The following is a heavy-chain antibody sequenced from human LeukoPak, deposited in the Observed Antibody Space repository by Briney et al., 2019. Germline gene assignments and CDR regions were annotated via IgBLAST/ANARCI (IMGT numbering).Heavy chain of an antibody. D-gene: IGHD3-10*01. CDR3: ARVLSTMVRGVIIYYFDY. V-gene: IGHV1-69*13. Sequence: ASVKVSCKASGGTFSSYAISWVRQAPGQGLEWMGGIIPIFGTANYAQKFQGRVTITADESTSTACMELSSLRSEDTAVYYCARVLSTMVRGVIIYYFDYWGQGTLVTVSS. CDR1: GGTFSSYA. J-gene: IGHJ4*02. CDR2: IIPIFGTA.